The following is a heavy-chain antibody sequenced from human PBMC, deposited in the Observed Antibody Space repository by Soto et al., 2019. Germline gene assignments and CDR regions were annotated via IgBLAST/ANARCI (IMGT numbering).Heavy chain of an antibody. J-gene: IGHJ4*02. CDR1: GGTFSSYA. D-gene: IGHD2-15*01. Sequence: SVKVSCKASGGTFSSYAISWVRQAPGQGLEWMGGIIPIFGTANYAQKFQGRVTITADESTSTAYMELSSLRSEDTAVYYCARDVAGYCSGGSCYGLGYSFDYWGQGTLVTVSS. V-gene: IGHV1-69*13. CDR3: ARDVAGYCSGGSCYGLGYSFDY. CDR2: IIPIFGTA.